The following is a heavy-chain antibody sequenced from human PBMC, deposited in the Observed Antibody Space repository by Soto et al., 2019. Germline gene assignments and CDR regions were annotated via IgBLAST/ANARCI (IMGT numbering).Heavy chain of an antibody. Sequence: QLQLQESGSGLVKPSQTLSLTCAVSGGSISSGGYSWSWIRQPPGKGLEWIGYLYHSGGTYYIPSLESRVTISVDRSKHQFSLKLSSVTAADTAVYSCARVPSPWGQGTLVTVSS. CDR2: LYHSGGT. V-gene: IGHV4-30-2*01. CDR3: ARVPSP. CDR1: GGSISSGGYS. J-gene: IGHJ5*02.